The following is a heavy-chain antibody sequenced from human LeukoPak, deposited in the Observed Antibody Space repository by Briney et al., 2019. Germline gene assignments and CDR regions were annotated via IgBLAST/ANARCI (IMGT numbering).Heavy chain of an antibody. D-gene: IGHD3-10*01. V-gene: IGHV4-59*01. CDR3: ARGAYYYDSGD. CDR1: GVSISSYY. CDR2: VFYSGGT. Sequence: PSETLSLTCTVSGVSISSYYWSWIRQPPGKGLEWIAYVFYSGGTNYNPSLKSRVTISVDTSKNQFSLKLSSVTAADTAVYYCARGAYYYDSGDWGQGALVTVSS. J-gene: IGHJ4*02.